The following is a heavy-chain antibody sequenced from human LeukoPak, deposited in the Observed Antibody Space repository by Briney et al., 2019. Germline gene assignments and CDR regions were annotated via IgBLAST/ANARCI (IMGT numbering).Heavy chain of an antibody. CDR2: INHSGST. D-gene: IGHD6-13*01. CDR3: ARVGAAAGIHY. V-gene: IGHV4-34*01. CDR1: GGSFSGYY. Sequence: SETLSLTCAVYGGSFSGYYWSWIRQPPGKGLEWIGEINHSGSTNYNPSLKSRVTISVDTSKNQFSLKLSSVTAADTAVYYCARVGAAAGIHYWGQGTLVTVSS. J-gene: IGHJ4*02.